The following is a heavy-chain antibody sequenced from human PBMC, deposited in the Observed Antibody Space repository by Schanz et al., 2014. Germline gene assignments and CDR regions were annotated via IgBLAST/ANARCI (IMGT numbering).Heavy chain of an antibody. CDR1: GFTFSSYG. D-gene: IGHD2-15*01. V-gene: IGHV3-NL1*01. J-gene: IGHJ6*02. CDR3: AKGMGYCSGGTCYDYYYYGLDV. CDR2: ISGSGGST. Sequence: QVQLVESGGGVVQFGRSLRLSCVASGFTFSSYGMHWVRQAPGKGLEWVSGISGSGGSTYYADSVKGRFTISRDNSENTLYLQMNSLSADDTAVFYCAKGMGYCSGGTCYDYYYYGLDVWGQGTTVTVSS.